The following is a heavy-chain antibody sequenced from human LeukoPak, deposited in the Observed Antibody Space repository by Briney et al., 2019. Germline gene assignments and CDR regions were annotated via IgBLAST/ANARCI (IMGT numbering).Heavy chain of an antibody. J-gene: IGHJ5*02. CDR1: GFTFSSYS. Sequence: GGSLRLSCAASGFTFSSYSMNWVRQAPGKGLEWVSSVSSSSSYIYYADSVKGRFTISRDNAKNSLYLQMNSLRAEDTAVYYCARSRIPTWYNWFDPWGQGTLVTVSS. D-gene: IGHD2-21*01. CDR3: ARSRIPTWYNWFDP. V-gene: IGHV3-21*01. CDR2: VSSSSSYI.